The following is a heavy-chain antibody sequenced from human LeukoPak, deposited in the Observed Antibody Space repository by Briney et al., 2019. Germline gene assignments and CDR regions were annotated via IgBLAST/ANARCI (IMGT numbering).Heavy chain of an antibody. CDR3: ARAAGYSGYDPFDY. CDR2: INPNSGGT. D-gene: IGHD5-12*01. Sequence: ASVKVSCKASGYTFTGYYMHWVRQAPGQGLEWMGWINPNSGGTNYAQKFQGRVTMTRDTSISTAYMELSRLRSDDTAVYYCARAAGYSGYDPFDYWGQGTLVTVSS. V-gene: IGHV1-2*02. J-gene: IGHJ4*02. CDR1: GYTFTGYY.